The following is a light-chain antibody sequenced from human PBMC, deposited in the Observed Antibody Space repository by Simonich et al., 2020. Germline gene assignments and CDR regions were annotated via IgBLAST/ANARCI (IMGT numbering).Light chain of an antibody. V-gene: IGLV2-11*01. Sequence: QSALTQPASVSGSPGQSITISCPGTSSDVGGYNYVSWYQQHPGKAPKLIIYDVSKRPAGGPDRFSGSKSGNTASLTISGLQAEDEADYYCCSYAGSYIWVFGGGTKLTVL. J-gene: IGLJ3*02. CDR1: SSDVGGYNY. CDR3: CSYAGSYIWV. CDR2: DVS.